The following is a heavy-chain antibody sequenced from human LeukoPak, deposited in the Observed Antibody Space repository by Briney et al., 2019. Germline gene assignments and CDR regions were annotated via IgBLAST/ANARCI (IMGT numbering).Heavy chain of an antibody. CDR1: GYTFTDYY. V-gene: IGHV1-2*02. Sequence: GASVKVSCKASGYTFTDYYMHWERQAPGQGLEWMGWINPNSGGTNYAQKFQGRVTMTTDTSISTAYMEVSRLRSDDTVVYYCARVRIGQQLNKDYYYAMDVWGQGTTVTVSS. J-gene: IGHJ6*02. CDR2: INPNSGGT. D-gene: IGHD6-13*01. CDR3: ARVRIGQQLNKDYYYAMDV.